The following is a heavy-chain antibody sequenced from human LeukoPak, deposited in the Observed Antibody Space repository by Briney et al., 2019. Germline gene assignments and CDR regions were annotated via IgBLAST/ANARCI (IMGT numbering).Heavy chain of an antibody. CDR1: GYTFTGYY. CDR2: INPNSGGT. Sequence: ASVTVSCTASGYTFTGYYMHWGRHGPGQGLEWMGWINPNSGGTNYAQKFQGRVTMTRDTSTSTAYMELSRLRSDDTAVYYCARNSGSYYGGDYWGQGTLVTVS. V-gene: IGHV1-2*02. J-gene: IGHJ4*02. D-gene: IGHD1-26*01. CDR3: ARNSGSYYGGDY.